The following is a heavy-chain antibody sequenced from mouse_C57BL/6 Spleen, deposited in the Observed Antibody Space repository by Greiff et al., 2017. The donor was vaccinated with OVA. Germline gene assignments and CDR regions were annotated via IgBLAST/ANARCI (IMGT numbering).Heavy chain of an antibody. D-gene: IGHD2-5*01. Sequence: QVQLQQPGAELVKPGASVKLSCKASGYTFTSYWMQWVKQRPGQGLEWIGEIDPSDSYTNYNQKFKGKATLTVDTSSSTAYMQLSSLTSEDSAVYYCAYYSNYGFAYWGQGTLATVSA. CDR2: IDPSDSYT. CDR3: AYYSNYGFAY. V-gene: IGHV1-50*01. J-gene: IGHJ3*01. CDR1: GYTFTSYW.